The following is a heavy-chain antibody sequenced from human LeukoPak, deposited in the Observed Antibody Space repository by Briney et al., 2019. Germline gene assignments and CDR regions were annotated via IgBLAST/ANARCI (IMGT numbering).Heavy chain of an antibody. J-gene: IGHJ4*02. CDR1: GFTYSNYW. CDR2: INQDGSKE. Sequence: PGGSLRLSCAATGFTYSNYWMTWVRQAPGKGLEWVAHINQDGSKEYYMDSVKARFTISRDNAKNSLSLQMNSLRAEDTVVYYCVRDGGVSGYDLLDYWGQGTLVTVSS. CDR3: VRDGGVSGYDLLDY. D-gene: IGHD5-12*01. V-gene: IGHV3-7*01.